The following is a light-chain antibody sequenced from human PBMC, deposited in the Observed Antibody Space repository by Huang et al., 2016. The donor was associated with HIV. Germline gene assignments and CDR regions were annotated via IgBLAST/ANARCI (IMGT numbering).Light chain of an antibody. J-gene: IGKJ4*01. CDR1: EDVGFW. CDR2: KAS. Sequence: DIQMTQSPSTLSASIGDRVTITCRASEDVGFWLAWYQQKPGKAPKLLIHKASSLQSGVPLRFSGSGSGTELTLTISDLQPDDFATYYCQQYKHYPLTFGGGTKVEI. V-gene: IGKV1-5*03. CDR3: QQYKHYPLT.